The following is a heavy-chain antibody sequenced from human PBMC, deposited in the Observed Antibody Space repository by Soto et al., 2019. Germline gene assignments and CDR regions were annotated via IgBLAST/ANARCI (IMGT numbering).Heavy chain of an antibody. V-gene: IGHV1-3*01. CDR3: AGGERDANCRGGSCYSIEYYYGMDV. Sequence: ASVKVSCKASGYTFTSYAMHWVRQAPGQRLEWMGWINAGNGNTKYSQKFQGRVTITRETSAITAYMELSSLRSEDTAVYYCAGGERDANCRGGSCYSIEYYYGMDVWGQGTTVTVSS. CDR1: GYTFTSYA. CDR2: INAGNGNT. J-gene: IGHJ6*02. D-gene: IGHD2-15*01.